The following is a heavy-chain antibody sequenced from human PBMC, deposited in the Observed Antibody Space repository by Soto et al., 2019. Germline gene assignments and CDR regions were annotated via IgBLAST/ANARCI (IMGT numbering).Heavy chain of an antibody. CDR2: IGAYNGKT. D-gene: IGHD1-26*01. Sequence: QVQLVQSGAEVKKPGASVKVSCKASGYTFTSYGISWVRQAPGQGLEWMGWIGAYNGKTNNAQKSKGTVTMTTVTSTSTAYMEPRTLRTDDTADYYCARDRLEATGAYWGQGTLVTVSS. V-gene: IGHV1-18*01. CDR3: ARDRLEATGAY. J-gene: IGHJ4*02. CDR1: GYTFTSYG.